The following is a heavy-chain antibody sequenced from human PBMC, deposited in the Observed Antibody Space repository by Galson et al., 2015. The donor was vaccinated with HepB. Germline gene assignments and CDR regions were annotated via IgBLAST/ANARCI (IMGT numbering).Heavy chain of an antibody. J-gene: IGHJ4*02. CDR3: ARDRRRLGSGTHIGGD. V-gene: IGHV1-18*04. D-gene: IGHD3-10*01. CDR2: ISAYNGNT. Sequence: SVKVSCKASGYTFTSYGISWVRQAPGQGLEWMGWISAYNGNTNYAQKLQGRVTMTTDTSTSTAYMELRSLRSDDTAVYYCARDRRRLGSGTHIGGDWGQGTLVTVSS. CDR1: GYTFTSYG.